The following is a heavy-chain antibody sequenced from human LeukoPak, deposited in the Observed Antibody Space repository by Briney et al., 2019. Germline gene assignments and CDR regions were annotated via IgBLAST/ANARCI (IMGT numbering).Heavy chain of an antibody. D-gene: IGHD2-21*01. V-gene: IGHV4-30-4*01. CDR3: ARDGRIRGGVDY. Sequence: SQTLSLTCTVSGGSISSGDYYWSWIRQPPGKGLEWIGYIYYSGSTYYNPSLKSRVTISVDTSKNQFSLKLSSVTAADTAVYYCARDGRIRGGVDYWGQGTLVTVSS. J-gene: IGHJ4*02. CDR2: IYYSGST. CDR1: GGSISSGDYY.